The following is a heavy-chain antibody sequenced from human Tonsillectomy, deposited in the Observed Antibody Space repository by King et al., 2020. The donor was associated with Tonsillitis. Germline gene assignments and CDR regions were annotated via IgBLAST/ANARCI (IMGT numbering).Heavy chain of an antibody. V-gene: IGHV3-30*04. J-gene: IGHJ3*02. CDR3: ARGPCSSTSCYRDAFDI. D-gene: IGHD2-2*01. CDR2: ISYDGSNK. CDR1: GFTFSSYA. Sequence: VQLVESGGGVVQPGRSLRLSCAASGFTFSSYAMHWVRQAPGKGLEGVAVISYDGSNKYYADSVKGRFTISRDNSKNTLYLQMNSLRAEDTAVYYCARGPCSSTSCYRDAFDIWGQGTMVTVSS.